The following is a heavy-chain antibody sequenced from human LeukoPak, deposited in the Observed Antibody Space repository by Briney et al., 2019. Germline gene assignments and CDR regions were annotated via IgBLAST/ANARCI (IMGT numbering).Heavy chain of an antibody. CDR3: ARVNYDAFDI. J-gene: IGHJ3*02. V-gene: IGHV6-1*01. CDR2: TYYRSKWYN. Sequence: SQTLSLTFAISGDSVSSNSAAWNWIRQSPPRGLEWLGRTYYRSKWYNDYAVSVKSRITINPDTSKNQFSLQLNSVTPEDTAVYYCARVNYDAFDIWGQGTMVTVSS. CDR1: GDSVSSNSAA. D-gene: IGHD1-7*01.